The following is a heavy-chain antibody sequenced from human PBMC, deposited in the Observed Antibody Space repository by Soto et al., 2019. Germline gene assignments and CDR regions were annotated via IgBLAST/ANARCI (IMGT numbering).Heavy chain of an antibody. D-gene: IGHD2-15*01. Sequence: VQPQKISRQGSGYHFISHWSGWVRQMPGKGLEWMGIIYPIDSDTRYSPSFQGQVTISAAKSINTAYLQWSRMKASDTAMYYCARPSYSGGYDYFGYWGQGTLVTVSS. V-gene: IGHV5-51*01. CDR3: ARPSYSGGYDYFGY. CDR2: IYPIDSDT. CDR1: GYHFISHW. J-gene: IGHJ4*02.